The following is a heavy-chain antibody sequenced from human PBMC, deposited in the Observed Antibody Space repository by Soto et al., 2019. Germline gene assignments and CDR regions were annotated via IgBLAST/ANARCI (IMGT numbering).Heavy chain of an antibody. D-gene: IGHD2-15*01. Sequence: QVQLVQSGAEVKKPGSSVKVSCKASGGTFSSYAISWVRQAPGQGLEWMGGIIPIFGTANYAQKFQGRVTITADESTSTAYMELSSLRSEATAVYYCAWIGYCSGGSCYSPDYWGQGTLVTVYS. J-gene: IGHJ4*02. CDR2: IIPIFGTA. CDR3: AWIGYCSGGSCYSPDY. CDR1: GGTFSSYA. V-gene: IGHV1-69*12.